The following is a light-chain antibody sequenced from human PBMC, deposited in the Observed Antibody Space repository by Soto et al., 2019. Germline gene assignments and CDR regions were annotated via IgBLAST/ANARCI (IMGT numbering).Light chain of an antibody. CDR3: QTWGTGIQV. J-gene: IGLJ2*01. CDR1: SGHSSYA. CDR2: LNSDGSH. V-gene: IGLV4-69*01. Sequence: QSVLTQSPSASASLGASFKLTCTLCSGHSSYAIAWHQQQPEKGPRYLMKLNSDGSHSKGDGIPDRFSGSSSGAERYLTISSLQSEDEADYYCQTWGTGIQVFGGGTKVTV.